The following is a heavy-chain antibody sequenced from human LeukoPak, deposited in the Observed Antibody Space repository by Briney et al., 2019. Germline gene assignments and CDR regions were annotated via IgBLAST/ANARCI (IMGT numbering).Heavy chain of an antibody. CDR1: GGSISSSSYY. V-gene: IGHV4-39*07. CDR2: IYYSGST. Sequence: SETLSLTCTVSGGSISSSSYYWGWIRQPPGKGLEWIGSIYYSGSTYYNPSLKSRVTISVDTSKNQFSLKLSSVTAADTAVYYCARSQDNYYDSSATGGYFDLWGRGTLVTVSS. D-gene: IGHD3-22*01. CDR3: ARSQDNYYDSSATGGYFDL. J-gene: IGHJ2*01.